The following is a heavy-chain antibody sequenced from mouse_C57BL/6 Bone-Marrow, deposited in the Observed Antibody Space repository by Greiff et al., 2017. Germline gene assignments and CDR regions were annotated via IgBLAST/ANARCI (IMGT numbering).Heavy chain of an antibody. D-gene: IGHD1-1*02. CDR1: GYTFTSYW. CDR3: ARVGSDY. Sequence: QVQLQQPGAELVKPGASVEMSCKASGYTFTSYWITWVKPRPGQGLEWIGDIHPGSGSTNYNEKFKSKATLTVDTSSSTAYMQLSSLTSEDSAVYYCARVGSDYWGQGTTLTVSS. J-gene: IGHJ2*01. V-gene: IGHV1-55*01. CDR2: IHPGSGST.